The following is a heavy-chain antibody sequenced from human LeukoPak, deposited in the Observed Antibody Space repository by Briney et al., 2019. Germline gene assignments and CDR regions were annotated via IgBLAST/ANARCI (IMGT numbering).Heavy chain of an antibody. CDR3: VKDVRSGYFGS. D-gene: IGHD3-3*01. CDR2: IYSDGSQQ. V-gene: IGHV3-33*06. CDR1: GFIFNHYG. J-gene: IGHJ4*02. Sequence: GGSLRLSCAASGFIFNHYGIHWVRQAPGKGLEWVAVIYSDGSQQNYADSVKGRFTISRDDSKNTVYLQMNSLRGEDTAVYYCVKDVRSGYFGSCGQGTLVTVSS.